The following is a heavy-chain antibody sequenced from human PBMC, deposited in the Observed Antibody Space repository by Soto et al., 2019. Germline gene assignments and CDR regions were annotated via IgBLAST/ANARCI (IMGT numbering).Heavy chain of an antibody. CDR1: GGSFSGYY. Sequence: QVQLQQWGAGLLKPSETLSLTCAVYGGSFSGYYWTWIRQPPGTGLEWIGEINHSGSTNYNPSLKSRVTISVDTSKIQFSLKLTSVTAADTAVYYCARDKITGRFDYWGQGTLVTVSS. V-gene: IGHV4-34*01. CDR3: ARDKITGRFDY. D-gene: IGHD2-8*02. J-gene: IGHJ4*02. CDR2: INHSGST.